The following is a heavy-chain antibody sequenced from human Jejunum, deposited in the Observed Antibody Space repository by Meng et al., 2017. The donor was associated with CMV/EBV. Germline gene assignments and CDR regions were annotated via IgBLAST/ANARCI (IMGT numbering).Heavy chain of an antibody. V-gene: IGHV3-73*01. D-gene: IGHD5-18*01. CDR2: IRIKPSDYAT. Sequence: EGQLVGSGGGCVQPGGSRNLSGAATGFAFSDAVVHWVRQASGKGLEWIGRIRIKPSDYATTYAASVKGRFTISRDDSKKTAYLQMNSLKTEDTAVYYCTSAEHGYSYASRFDYWGQGTLVTVSS. CDR1: GFAFSDAV. J-gene: IGHJ4*02. CDR3: TSAEHGYSYASRFDY.